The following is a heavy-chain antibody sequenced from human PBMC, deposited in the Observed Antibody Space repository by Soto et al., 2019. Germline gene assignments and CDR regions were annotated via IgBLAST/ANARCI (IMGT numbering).Heavy chain of an antibody. CDR3: ARPGITIFGVARGSLGMDV. CDR1: GYSFTSYW. CDR2: IDPSDSYT. V-gene: IGHV5-10-1*01. Sequence: PGESLKISCKGSGYSFTSYWISWVRQMPGKGLEWMGRIDPSDSYTNYSPSFQGHVTISADKSISTAYLQWSSLKAPDTAMYYCARPGITIFGVARGSLGMDVWGQGTTVTVSS. J-gene: IGHJ6*02. D-gene: IGHD3-3*01.